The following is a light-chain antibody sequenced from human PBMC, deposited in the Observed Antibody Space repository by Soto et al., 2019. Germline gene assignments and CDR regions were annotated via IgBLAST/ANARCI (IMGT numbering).Light chain of an antibody. V-gene: IGKV1-5*03. CDR1: QTIGTW. J-gene: IGKJ4*01. Sequence: DIQMTQSPSTVSASVGDRVTITCRASQTIGTWLAWYQQKPGKAPKLLIYKASSLETGDPSRFSGSGSGTEFTLTITSLQPDDYATYYCQRYNAYPLTIGGGTKVEIK. CDR3: QRYNAYPLT. CDR2: KAS.